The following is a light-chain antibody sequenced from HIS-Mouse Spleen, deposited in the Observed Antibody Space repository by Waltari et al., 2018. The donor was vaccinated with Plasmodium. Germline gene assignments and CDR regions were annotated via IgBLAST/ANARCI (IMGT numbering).Light chain of an antibody. CDR3: CSYAGSSTYV. Sequence: QSALTQPASVSGSPGQSITISCTGTSTDVGSSNLVSWYQQHTGKAPKLMIYEGSKRPSGVSNRFSGSKSGNTASLTISGLQAEDEADYYCCSYAGSSTYVFGTGTKVTVL. CDR1: STDVGSSNL. V-gene: IGLV2-23*01. CDR2: EGS. J-gene: IGLJ1*01.